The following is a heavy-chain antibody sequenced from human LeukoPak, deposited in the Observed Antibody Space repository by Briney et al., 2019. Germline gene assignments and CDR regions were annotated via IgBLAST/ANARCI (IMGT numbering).Heavy chain of an antibody. V-gene: IGHV3-64*01. CDR1: GFTFSSYA. Sequence: GGSLRLSCAASGFTFSSYAMHWVRQAPGKGLEYVSAISSNGGSTYYANSVKGRFTISRDNSKNTLCLQMGSLRAEDMAVYYCARDAYDSSGYYSLYWFDPWGQGTLVTVSS. J-gene: IGHJ5*02. CDR3: ARDAYDSSGYYSLYWFDP. CDR2: ISSNGGST. D-gene: IGHD3-22*01.